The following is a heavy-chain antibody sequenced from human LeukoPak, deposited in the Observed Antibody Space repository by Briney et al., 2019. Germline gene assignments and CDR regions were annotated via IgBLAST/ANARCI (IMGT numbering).Heavy chain of an antibody. J-gene: IGHJ5*02. V-gene: IGHV1-2*02. D-gene: IGHD2-2*01. CDR3: ARGIVVVPAGGWFDP. CDR1: GYTFTGYY. Sequence: ASVKVSCKASGYTFTGYYMHWVRQAPGQGLEWMGWINPNSGGTNYAQKFQGRVTMTRDTSISTAYMELSRLRSDDTAVYYCARGIVVVPAGGWFDPWGQGTLVTVFS. CDR2: INPNSGGT.